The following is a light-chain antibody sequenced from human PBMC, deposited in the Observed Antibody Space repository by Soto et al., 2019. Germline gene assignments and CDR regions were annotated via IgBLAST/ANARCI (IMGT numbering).Light chain of an antibody. CDR3: QSYDSSLNLYV. J-gene: IGLJ1*01. CDR2: GNN. Sequence: QAVVTQPPSVSGAPGQRVTISCTGSSSNIGAGYDVHWYQQLPGTAPKLLIYGNNNRPSGVPDRFSDSKSGTSASLAITGLQAEDEADYYCQSYDSSLNLYVFGTGTQLTVL. CDR1: SSNIGAGYD. V-gene: IGLV1-40*01.